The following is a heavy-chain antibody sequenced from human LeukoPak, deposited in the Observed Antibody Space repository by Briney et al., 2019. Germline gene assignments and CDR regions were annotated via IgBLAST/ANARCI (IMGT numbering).Heavy chain of an antibody. CDR1: GFTFSGSA. Sequence: PGGSLRLSCAASGFTFSGSAMHWVRQASGKGLEWVGRIRSKANTYATAYAASVKGRFTISRDDSKNTAYLQMSSLETGDTAIYYCTRYNVGFDYWGQGTLVTVSS. J-gene: IGHJ4*02. V-gene: IGHV3-73*01. CDR3: TRYNVGFDY. D-gene: IGHD1-14*01. CDR2: IRSKANTYAT.